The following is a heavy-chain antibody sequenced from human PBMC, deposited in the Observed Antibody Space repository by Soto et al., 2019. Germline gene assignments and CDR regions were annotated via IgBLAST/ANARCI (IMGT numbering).Heavy chain of an antibody. CDR1: GGTFSSYA. D-gene: IGHD6-13*01. CDR2: IIPIFGTA. J-gene: IGHJ3*02. CDR3: ARDLRAAAGGHDAFDI. V-gene: IGHV1-69*01. Sequence: QVQLVQSGAEVKKPGSSVKVSCKASGGTFSSYAISWVRQAPGQGLEWMGGIIPIFGTANYAQKFQGRVTITADESTSTAYMELSSLRSEDTAVYYCARDLRAAAGGHDAFDIWGQGTMVTVSS.